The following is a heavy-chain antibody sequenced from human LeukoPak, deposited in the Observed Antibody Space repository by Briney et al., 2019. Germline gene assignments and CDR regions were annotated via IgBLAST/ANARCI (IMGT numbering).Heavy chain of an antibody. D-gene: IGHD5-18*01. CDR1: GGSISSGGYY. Sequence: SQTLSLTCTVSGGSISSGGYYWSWIRQHPGKGLEWIGYIYYSGSTYYNPSLKSRVTISVDTSKNQFSLKLSSVTAADTAVYYCARDPADTAIYNDAFDIWGQGTMVTVSS. CDR3: ARDPADTAIYNDAFDI. J-gene: IGHJ3*02. V-gene: IGHV4-31*03. CDR2: IYYSGST.